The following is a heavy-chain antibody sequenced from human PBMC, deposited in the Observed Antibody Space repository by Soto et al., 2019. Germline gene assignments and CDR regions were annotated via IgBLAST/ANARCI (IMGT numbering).Heavy chain of an antibody. J-gene: IGHJ4*02. V-gene: IGHV1-18*01. CDR3: ARGRYGDY. D-gene: IGHD1-1*01. Sequence: QVHLVQSGAEVKKPGASVKVSCKGSGYAFTTYGITWVRQAPGQGLAWMGWISAHNGNTNYAQKLQGRVTVTRDTSTSTAYMELRSLRSDDTAVYDCARGRYGDYWGQGALVTVSS. CDR1: GYAFTTYG. CDR2: ISAHNGNT.